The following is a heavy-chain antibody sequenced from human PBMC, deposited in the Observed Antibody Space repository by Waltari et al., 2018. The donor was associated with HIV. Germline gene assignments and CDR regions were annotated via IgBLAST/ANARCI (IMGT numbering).Heavy chain of an antibody. V-gene: IGHV4-31*03. J-gene: IGHJ4*02. CDR2: ISYSGNT. CDR1: GGSISSGNYY. CDR3: ARVRAASGSYLLSYYCDN. D-gene: IGHD3-10*01. Sequence: QVQLQESGPGLVKPSQTLSVTCTVSGGSISSGNYYWSWIRQHPGKGLEWIGYISYSGNTYYNPSLKIRVAISVDTSKNQFSLRLSSVTAADTAFYYCARVRAASGSYLLSYYCDNWGQGTLVTVSS.